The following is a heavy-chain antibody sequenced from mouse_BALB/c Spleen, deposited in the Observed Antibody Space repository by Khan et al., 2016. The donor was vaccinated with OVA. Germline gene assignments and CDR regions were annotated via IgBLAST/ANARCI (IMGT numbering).Heavy chain of an antibody. J-gene: IGHJ3*01. D-gene: IGHD1-1*01. CDR3: AMCYVSNYSFAY. CDR1: GYTFTNYW. Sequence: QVQLQQSGAELAKPGASVKLSCRISGYTFTNYWIQWVKQRPGQGLGWIGEMFTGTGTTYYNETLKRKATLTIDTSSSTVYMHLSSLTSEDSAVSFGAMCYVSNYSFAYWGQGTLVTVSA. CDR2: MFTGTGTT. V-gene: IGHV1S132*01.